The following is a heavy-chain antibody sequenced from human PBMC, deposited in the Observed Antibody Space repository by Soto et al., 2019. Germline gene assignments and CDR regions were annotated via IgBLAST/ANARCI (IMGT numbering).Heavy chain of an antibody. CDR2: ISKDGSQT. CDR3: ARDWYSSGDY. Sequence: DVQLVESGGGLFQPGGSLRISCAASGFTFSDYWMHWVRQAPGKGLVWVSRISKDGSQTYYADSVKGRFTISRDNAENILYLQMNSLRAEDTAVYYCARDWYSSGDYWGQGTLVTVSS. D-gene: IGHD6-19*01. CDR1: GFTFSDYW. J-gene: IGHJ4*02. V-gene: IGHV3-74*01.